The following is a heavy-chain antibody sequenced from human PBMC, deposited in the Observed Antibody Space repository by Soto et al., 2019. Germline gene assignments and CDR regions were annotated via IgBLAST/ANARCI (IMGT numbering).Heavy chain of an antibody. D-gene: IGHD2-2*01. V-gene: IGHV4-59*01. J-gene: IGHJ6*02. CDR3: ARGEVVPAATSYYGMDV. Sequence: SRIPQPPGKGLEWIGYIYYSGSTNYNPSLKSRVTISVDTSKNQFYLKLSSVTAADTAVYYCARGEVVPAATSYYGMDVWGQGTTVT. CDR2: IYYSGST.